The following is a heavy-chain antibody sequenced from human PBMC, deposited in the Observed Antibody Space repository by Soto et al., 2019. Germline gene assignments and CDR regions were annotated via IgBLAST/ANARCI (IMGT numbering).Heavy chain of an antibody. CDR1: GFTFSSYA. Sequence: QVQLVESGGGVVQPGRSLRLSCAASGFTFSSYAMHWVRQAPGKGLEWVAVISYDGSNKYYADSVKGRFTISRDNSKNTRYLQMHRLRAEATAVYYCARDPLWGTAMVLWYFDLWGRGTLVTVSS. D-gene: IGHD5-18*01. CDR3: ARDPLWGTAMVLWYFDL. V-gene: IGHV3-30-3*01. J-gene: IGHJ2*01. CDR2: ISYDGSNK.